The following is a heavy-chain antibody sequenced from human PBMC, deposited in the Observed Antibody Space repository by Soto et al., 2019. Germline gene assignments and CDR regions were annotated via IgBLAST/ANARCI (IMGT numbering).Heavy chain of an antibody. CDR3: AHSPYSSHRGTFDY. CDR1: GFSLSTSGVG. V-gene: IGHV2-5*02. CDR2: IYWDDDN. J-gene: IGHJ4*02. D-gene: IGHD6-13*01. Sequence: QITLKESGPTLVKPTQTLTLTCTFSGFSLSTSGVGVGWIRQPPGKPLEWLALIYWDDDNRYSPSLKSRLTVTRDTSRNQVVLTMTNMDPVDTATDYCAHSPYSSHRGTFDYWGQGTLVTVSS.